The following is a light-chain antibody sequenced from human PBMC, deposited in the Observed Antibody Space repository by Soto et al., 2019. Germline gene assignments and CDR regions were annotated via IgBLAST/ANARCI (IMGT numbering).Light chain of an antibody. V-gene: IGKV3-11*01. CDR2: DAS. J-gene: IGKJ5*01. CDR1: QSVDSY. Sequence: EIVLTQSPATLSLSPGERATLSCRASQSVDSYLAWYQQKPGQAPRLLIYDASNRATGIPGRFSGSGSGTDFTLTISSLEPEDFAVYYCQQRRNWPPVTLGQGTRLEIK. CDR3: QQRRNWPPVT.